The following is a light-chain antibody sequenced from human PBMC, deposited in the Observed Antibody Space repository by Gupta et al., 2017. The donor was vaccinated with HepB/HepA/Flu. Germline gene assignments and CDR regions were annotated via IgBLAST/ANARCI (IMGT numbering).Light chain of an antibody. CDR3: CSYAGNFLYV. Sequence: QSALTQPRSVSGSPVQPVTLSCTATSSDVGGYNYVSWYQQHPGKAPKLIIYDVTRRPSGVPDRFSGSKSGNTASLTISGLQAEDEADYYCCSYAGNFLYVFGSGTKVTV. V-gene: IGLV2-11*01. CDR2: DVT. J-gene: IGLJ1*01. CDR1: SSDVGGYNY.